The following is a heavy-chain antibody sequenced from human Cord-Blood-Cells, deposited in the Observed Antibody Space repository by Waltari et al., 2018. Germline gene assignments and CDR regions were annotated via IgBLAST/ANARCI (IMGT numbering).Heavy chain of an antibody. V-gene: IGHV4-34*01. CDR2: INHSGST. J-gene: IGHJ2*01. CDR3: ASQLGIRYFDL. Sequence: QVQLQQWGAGLLKPSETLSLTCAVYGGSFSGYYGSWIRQPPGKGLEWIGEINHSGSTNYNPSLKSRVTISVDTSKNQFSLKLSSVTAADTAVYYCASQLGIRYFDLWGRGTLVTVSS. D-gene: IGHD7-27*01. CDR1: GGSFSGYY.